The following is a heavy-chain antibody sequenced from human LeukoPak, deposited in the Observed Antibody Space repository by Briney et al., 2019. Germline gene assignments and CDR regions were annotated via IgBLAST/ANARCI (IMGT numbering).Heavy chain of an antibody. J-gene: IGHJ4*02. CDR1: GFRVTSNY. D-gene: IGHD6-13*01. CDR2: IYSGGST. CDR3: AREISDSSRWYGGFDY. Sequence: PGGPLRLSCAASGFRVTSNYMSWVRQAPGKGLEWVSVIYSGGSTYYADSVKGRFILSRDDYKNTLSLQISNLRAEDTAVYFCAREISDSSRWYGGFDYWGQGTLVIVSS. V-gene: IGHV3-53*01.